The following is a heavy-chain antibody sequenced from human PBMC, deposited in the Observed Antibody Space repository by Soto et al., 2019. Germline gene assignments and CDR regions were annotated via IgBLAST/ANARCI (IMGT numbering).Heavy chain of an antibody. CDR2: IIPIFGTA. J-gene: IGHJ4*02. V-gene: IGHV1-69*13. Sequence: ASVKVSCKASGGTFSSYAISWVRQAPGQGLEWMGGIIPIFGTANYAQKFQGRVTITADESTSTAYMELSSLRSEDTAVYYCARDSPAPEYSSSSAVVGLWVYWGQGTLVTVSS. D-gene: IGHD6-6*01. CDR3: ARDSPAPEYSSSSAVVGLWVY. CDR1: GGTFSSYA.